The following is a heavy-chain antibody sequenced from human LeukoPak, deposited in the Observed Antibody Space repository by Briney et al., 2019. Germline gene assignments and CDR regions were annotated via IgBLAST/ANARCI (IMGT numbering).Heavy chain of an antibody. Sequence: SETLSLTCTVSGGSISSYYWSWIRQPPGKGLEWIGYIYYSGSTNYNPSLKSRVTISVDTSKNQFSLKLSSVTAADTAVYYCARVRGSSGWWGNDAFDIWGQGTMVTVSS. V-gene: IGHV4-59*01. CDR1: GGSISSYY. D-gene: IGHD6-19*01. J-gene: IGHJ3*02. CDR2: IYYSGST. CDR3: ARVRGSSGWWGNDAFDI.